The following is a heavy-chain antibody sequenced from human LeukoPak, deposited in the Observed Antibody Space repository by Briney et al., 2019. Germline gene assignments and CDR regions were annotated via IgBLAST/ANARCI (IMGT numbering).Heavy chain of an antibody. CDR2: IKQDGSEK. CDR3: ARDWSGHSSSWHKGY. V-gene: IGHV3-7*01. J-gene: IGHJ4*02. D-gene: IGHD6-13*01. Sequence: PGGSLRLSCAASGFTFSSYWMSWVRQAPGKGLEWVANIKQDGSEKYYVDSVKGRFTISRDNAKNSLYLQMNSLRAEDTAVYYCARDWSGHSSSWHKGYWGQGTLVTVSS. CDR1: GFTFSSYW.